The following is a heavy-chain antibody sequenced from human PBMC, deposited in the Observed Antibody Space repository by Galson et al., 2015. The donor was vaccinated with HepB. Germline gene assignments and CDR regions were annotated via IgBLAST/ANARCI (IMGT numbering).Heavy chain of an antibody. CDR3: ARVQYFYCSGGSCYPLEGFDY. V-gene: IGHV1-2*02. J-gene: IGHJ4*02. CDR2: INPNSGGT. CDR1: GYTFTGYY. D-gene: IGHD2-15*01. Sequence: SVKVSCKASGYTFTGYYMHWVRQAPGQGLEWMGWINPNSGGTNYAQKFQGRVTMTRDTSISTAYMELSRLRSDDTAVYYCARVQYFYCSGGSCYPLEGFDYWGQGTLVTVSS.